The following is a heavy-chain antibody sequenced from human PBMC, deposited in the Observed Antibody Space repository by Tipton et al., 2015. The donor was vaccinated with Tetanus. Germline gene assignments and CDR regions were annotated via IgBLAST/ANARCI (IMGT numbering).Heavy chain of an antibody. D-gene: IGHD4-17*01. CDR3: ARGLRSYGDYSGAFDI. J-gene: IGHJ3*02. V-gene: IGHV4-4*02. Sequence: TLSLTCAVSGGSISSSNWWSWVRQPPGKGLEWIGEIYHSGSPNYNPSLKSRVTISVDKSKNQFSLKLSSVTAADTAVYYCARGLRSYGDYSGAFDIWGQGTMVTVSS. CDR2: IYHSGSP. CDR1: GGSISSSNW.